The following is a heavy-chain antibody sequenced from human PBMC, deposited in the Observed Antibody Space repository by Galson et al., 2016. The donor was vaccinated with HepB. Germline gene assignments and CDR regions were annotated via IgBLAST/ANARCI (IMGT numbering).Heavy chain of an antibody. V-gene: IGHV1-18*01. CDR2: INGYNGHT. Sequence: SVKVSCKASNYTITSFAISWVRQAPGQGLEWMGWINGYNGHTKYAQNFQGRVTVTIDASTSAAYMELRSLRSDDTAVYHCARDRLVVGIPFDIWGQGTMVTVSS. D-gene: IGHD2-15*01. CDR3: ARDRLVVGIPFDI. CDR1: NYTITSFA. J-gene: IGHJ3*02.